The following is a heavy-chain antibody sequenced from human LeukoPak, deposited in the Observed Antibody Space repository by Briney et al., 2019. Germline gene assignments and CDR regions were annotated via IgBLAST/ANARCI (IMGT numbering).Heavy chain of an antibody. Sequence: PGGSLRLSCAASGFTFSSYGMHWVRQAPGKGLEWVAFIRYDGSNKYYADSVKGRFTISRDNSKNTLYLQMNSLRAEDTAVYYCARGMSYQDRSGYYDTGYFDYWGQGTLVTVSS. CDR3: ARGMSYQDRSGYYDTGYFDY. D-gene: IGHD3-22*01. CDR1: GFTFSSYG. CDR2: IRYDGSNK. J-gene: IGHJ4*02. V-gene: IGHV3-30*02.